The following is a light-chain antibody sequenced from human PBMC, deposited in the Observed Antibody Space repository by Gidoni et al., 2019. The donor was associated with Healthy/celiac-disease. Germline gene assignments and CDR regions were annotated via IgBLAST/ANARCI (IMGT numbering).Light chain of an antibody. CDR1: SSTIGAGYD. CDR2: GNS. CDR3: QSYDSSLSGWV. Sequence: QSVLTQPPSVSGAPGQRVTISCTGSSSTIGAGYDVHWYQQLPGTAPKLLSYGNSNRPSGVTDRFSGSKSGTSASLAITGLQAEDEADYYCQSYDSSLSGWVFGGGTKLTVL. V-gene: IGLV1-40*01. J-gene: IGLJ3*02.